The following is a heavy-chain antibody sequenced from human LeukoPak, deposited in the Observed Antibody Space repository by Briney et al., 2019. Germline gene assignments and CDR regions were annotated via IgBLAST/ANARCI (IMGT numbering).Heavy chain of an antibody. D-gene: IGHD4-23*01. J-gene: IGHJ5*02. CDR1: GGSISSSSYY. CDR2: INHSGST. Sequence: NPSETLSLTCTVSGGSISSSSYYWSWIRQPPGKGLEWIGEINHSGSTNYNPSLKSRVTISVDTSKNQFSLKLSSVTAAGTAVYYCARSCSTVVTPGGYNWFDPWGQGTLVTVSS. CDR3: ARSCSTVVTPGGYNWFDP. V-gene: IGHV4-39*07.